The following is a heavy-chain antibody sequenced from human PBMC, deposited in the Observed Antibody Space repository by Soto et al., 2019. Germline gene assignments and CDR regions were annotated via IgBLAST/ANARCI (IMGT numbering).Heavy chain of an antibody. D-gene: IGHD3-9*01. CDR1: GYTLTELS. CDR2: FDPEDGET. Sequence: ASVKVSCKVSGYTLTELSMHWVRQAPGKGLEWMGGFDPEDGETIYARKFQGRVTMTEDTSTDTAYMELSSLRSEDTAVYYCATGDILTGYPYEYFQHWGQGTLVTVSS. CDR3: ATGDILTGYPYEYFQH. V-gene: IGHV1-24*01. J-gene: IGHJ1*01.